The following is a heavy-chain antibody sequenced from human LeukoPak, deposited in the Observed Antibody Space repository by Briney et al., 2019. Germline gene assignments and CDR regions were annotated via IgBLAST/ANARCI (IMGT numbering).Heavy chain of an antibody. CDR1: GYTFTSYG. J-gene: IGHJ3*02. Sequence: GASVKVSCKASGYTFTSYGISWVRQAPGQGLEWMGWISTYNGNTNYAQKFQGRVTITADESTSTAYMELSSLRSEDTAVYYCARGPDCSSTSCYANAFDIWGQGTMVTVSS. D-gene: IGHD2-2*01. CDR3: ARGPDCSSTSCYANAFDI. CDR2: ISTYNGNT. V-gene: IGHV1-18*01.